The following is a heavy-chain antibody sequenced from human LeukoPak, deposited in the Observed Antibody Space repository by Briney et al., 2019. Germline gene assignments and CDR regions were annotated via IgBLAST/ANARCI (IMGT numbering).Heavy chain of an antibody. Sequence: PGGSLRLSCAASGFTFSDYYMNWIRQAPGKGLEWLSYISSSGSTTYYADSVKGRFTISRDNAKNSLYLQMNSLRAEDTAVYYCARDEGYSGYDLGNWGQGTLVTVSS. J-gene: IGHJ4*02. D-gene: IGHD5-12*01. V-gene: IGHV3-11*01. CDR1: GFTFSDYY. CDR2: ISSSGSTT. CDR3: ARDEGYSGYDLGN.